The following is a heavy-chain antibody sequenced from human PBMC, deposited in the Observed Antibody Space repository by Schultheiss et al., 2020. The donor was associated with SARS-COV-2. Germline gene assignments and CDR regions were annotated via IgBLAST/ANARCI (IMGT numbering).Heavy chain of an antibody. CDR2: ISPNSGDT. CDR1: GYIFTGYY. V-gene: IGHV1-2*02. CDR3: ARGAPGIAVPGTPGLIDN. Sequence: ASVKVSCKASGYIFTGYYIHWLIQAPGQGLHWMGWISPNSGDTHLAQRFQGRVTMTRDTSTTTAYMELSRLTSDDTAVYYCARGAPGIAVPGTPGLIDNWGQGTLVTVSS. D-gene: IGHD6-19*01. J-gene: IGHJ4*02.